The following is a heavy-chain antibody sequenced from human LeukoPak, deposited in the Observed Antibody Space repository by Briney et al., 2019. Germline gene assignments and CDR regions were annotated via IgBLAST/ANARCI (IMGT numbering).Heavy chain of an antibody. CDR3: ARLYDGSAYHADHFDY. D-gene: IGHD3-22*01. CDR2: ISSSSSYI. CDR1: GFTFSSYE. V-gene: IGHV3-21*01. Sequence: GGSLRLSCAASGFTFSSYEMNWVRQAPGKGLEWVSSISSSSSYIYYADSVKGRFTISRDNAKNSLYLQMNSLRAEDTAVYYCARLYDGSAYHADHFDYWGQGTLVIVPS. J-gene: IGHJ4*02.